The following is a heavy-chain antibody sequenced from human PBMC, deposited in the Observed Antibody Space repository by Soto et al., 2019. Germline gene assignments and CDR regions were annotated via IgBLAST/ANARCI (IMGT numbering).Heavy chain of an antibody. CDR3: ASGSDLYCSSTSCSLLWFDP. D-gene: IGHD2-2*01. Sequence: ASEKVSCKASGYTFTGYYMHWVRQAPGQGLEWMGWINPNSGGTNYAQKFQGRVTMTRDTSISTAYMELSRLRSDDTAVYYCASGSDLYCSSTSCSLLWFDPWGQGTLVTVSS. V-gene: IGHV1-2*02. CDR2: INPNSGGT. J-gene: IGHJ5*02. CDR1: GYTFTGYY.